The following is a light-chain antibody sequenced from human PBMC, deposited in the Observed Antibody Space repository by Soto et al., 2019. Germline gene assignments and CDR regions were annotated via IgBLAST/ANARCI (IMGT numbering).Light chain of an antibody. J-gene: IGKJ1*01. V-gene: IGKV1-5*01. CDR2: EAS. CDR1: QNINTR. Sequence: DIQVTQSPSTLSASVGDRITITCRASQNINTRLAWYQQKPGKSPKLLISEASSLESGVPSRFRGGVSGTEFTFSISSLQPDDFATYYCQQCYIHWTFGQGTKVEIK. CDR3: QQCYIHWT.